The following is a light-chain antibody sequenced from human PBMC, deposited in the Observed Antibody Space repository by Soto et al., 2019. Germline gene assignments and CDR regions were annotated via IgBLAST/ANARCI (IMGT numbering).Light chain of an antibody. CDR2: RAS. Sequence: RAGQTIYSNVAWYQQRPGQAPRLLIYRASTRATGVPARFSCSGSGTEFTLTISCLQPQDFALYHCHQYPSLGTIGQGTKVDIK. CDR3: HQYPSLGT. J-gene: IGKJ1*01. V-gene: IGKV3-15*01. CDR1: QTIYSN.